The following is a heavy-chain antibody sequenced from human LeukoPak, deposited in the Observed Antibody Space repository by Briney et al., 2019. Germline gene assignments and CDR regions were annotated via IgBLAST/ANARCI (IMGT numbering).Heavy chain of an antibody. CDR1: GGSISSSNW. J-gene: IGHJ5*02. V-gene: IGHV4-4*02. Sequence: SGTLSLTCAVSGGSISSSNWWSWVHQPPGKGLEWIGYIYYSGSTNYNPSLKSRVTISVDTSKNQFSLKLSSVTAADTAVYYCARSQNWFDPWGQGTLVTVSS. CDR2: IYYSGST. CDR3: ARSQNWFDP.